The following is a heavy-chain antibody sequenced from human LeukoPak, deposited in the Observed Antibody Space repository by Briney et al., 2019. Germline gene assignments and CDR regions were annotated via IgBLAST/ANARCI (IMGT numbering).Heavy chain of an antibody. Sequence: SETLSLTCAVYGGSFSGYYWSWIRQPPGKGLEWIGEINHSGSTNYNPSLKSRVTISVGTSKNQFSLKLSSVTAADTAVYYCARGRITMIVVVIGLAFDIWGQGTMVTVSS. V-gene: IGHV4-34*01. CDR2: INHSGST. CDR1: GGSFSGYY. J-gene: IGHJ3*02. CDR3: ARGRITMIVVVIGLAFDI. D-gene: IGHD3-22*01.